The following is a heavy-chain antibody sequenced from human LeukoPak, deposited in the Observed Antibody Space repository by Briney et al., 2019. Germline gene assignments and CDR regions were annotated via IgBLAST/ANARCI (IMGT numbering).Heavy chain of an antibody. CDR1: GGSFSGYY. Sequence: SETLSLTCAVYGGSFSGYYWSWIRQPPGKGLEWIGEINHSGSTNYNPSLKSRVTISVDTSKNQFSLKLSSVTAADTAVYYCARRGNLGYRDAFDIWGQGTMVTVSS. CDR3: ARRGNLGYRDAFDI. V-gene: IGHV4-34*01. J-gene: IGHJ3*02. D-gene: IGHD5-12*01. CDR2: INHSGST.